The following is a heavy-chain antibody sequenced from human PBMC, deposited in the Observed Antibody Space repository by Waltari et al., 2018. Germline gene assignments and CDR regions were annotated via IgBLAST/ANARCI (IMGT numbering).Heavy chain of an antibody. J-gene: IGHJ5*02. D-gene: IGHD6-13*01. CDR2: IYYSGST. CDR3: ATGGLYSSSWFDP. V-gene: IGHV4-59*01. CDR1: GGSISSYY. Sequence: QVQLQESGPGLVKPSETLSLTCTVSGGSISSYYWSWLRQPPGKGLEWIGYIYYSGSTNYNPSLKSRVTISVDTSKNQFSLKLSSVTAADTAVYYCATGGLYSSSWFDPWGQGTLVTVSS.